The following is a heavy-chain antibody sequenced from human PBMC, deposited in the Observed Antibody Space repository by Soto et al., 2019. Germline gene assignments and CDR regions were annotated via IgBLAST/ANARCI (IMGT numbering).Heavy chain of an antibody. J-gene: IGHJ6*02. CDR1: GFTFSSYG. D-gene: IGHD3-22*01. Sequence: QVQLVESGGGVVQPGRSLRLSCAASGFTFSSYGMHWVRQAPGKGLEWVAGISYDGSNKYYADSVKGRFTISRDNSKNTLYLQMNSLRAEDTAVYYCAKDPNYYDSSGYYYYYGMDVWGQGTTVTVSS. V-gene: IGHV3-30*18. CDR3: AKDPNYYDSSGYYYYYGMDV. CDR2: ISYDGSNK.